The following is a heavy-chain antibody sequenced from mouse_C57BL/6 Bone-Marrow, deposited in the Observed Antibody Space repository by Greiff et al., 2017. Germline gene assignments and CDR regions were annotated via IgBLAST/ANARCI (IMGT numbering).Heavy chain of an antibody. Sequence: DVKLVESGGGLVKPGGSLKLSCAASGFTFSSYTMSWVRQTPEKRLQWVAAISGGGGNTYYPDSVKGRFTISRDNDKNILYLQMSSLRSEETALYYCSRQVTTVLATKYFDVWGTGTTVTVSS. CDR1: GFTFSSYT. D-gene: IGHD1-1*01. CDR2: ISGGGGNT. J-gene: IGHJ1*03. CDR3: SRQVTTVLATKYFDV. V-gene: IGHV5-9*01.